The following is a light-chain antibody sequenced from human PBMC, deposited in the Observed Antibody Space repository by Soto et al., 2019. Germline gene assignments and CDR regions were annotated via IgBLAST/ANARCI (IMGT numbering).Light chain of an antibody. J-gene: IGKJ2*01. CDR2: KAS. CDR3: QQYNDYPYT. Sequence: DIQMTQSPSTLSASVGDSVTITCRASQSISSWLAWYQQKPGKAPKLLIYKASTLESGVPSRFSGSRSGTEFTLTISSLQPDDFATYYCQQYNDYPYTFGQGTKLEIK. CDR1: QSISSW. V-gene: IGKV1-5*03.